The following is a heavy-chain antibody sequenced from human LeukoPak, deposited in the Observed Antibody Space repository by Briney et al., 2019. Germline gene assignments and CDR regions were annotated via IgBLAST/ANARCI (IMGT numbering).Heavy chain of an antibody. CDR2: IYTSGST. J-gene: IGHJ4*02. CDR3: ARTHYDFWSGYYPGEIHFDY. CDR1: GGSISSGSYY. V-gene: IGHV4-61*02. D-gene: IGHD3-3*01. Sequence: PSQTLSLTCTVSGGSISSGSYYWSWIRQPAGKGLEWIGRIYTSGSTNYNPSLKSRVTISVDTSKNQFSLKLSSVTAADTAVYYCARTHYDFWSGYYPGEIHFDYWGQGTLVTVPS.